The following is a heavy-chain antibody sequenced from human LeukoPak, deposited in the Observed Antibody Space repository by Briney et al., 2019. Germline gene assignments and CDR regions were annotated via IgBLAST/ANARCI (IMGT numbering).Heavy chain of an antibody. CDR1: GFTFSSYW. CDR3: ARRRCTSTSCFEDY. V-gene: IGHV3-7*01. Sequence: GGSLRLSCAASGFTFSSYWMSWVRQAPGKGLEWVANMKQDGSEKYYVDSVEGRFTISRDNAMNSLNLQMDSLRAEDTAVYYCARRRCTSTSCFEDYWGQGTLVTVSS. J-gene: IGHJ4*02. D-gene: IGHD2-2*01. CDR2: MKQDGSEK.